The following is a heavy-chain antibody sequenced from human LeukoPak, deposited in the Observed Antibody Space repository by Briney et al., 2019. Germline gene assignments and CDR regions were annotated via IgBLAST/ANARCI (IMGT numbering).Heavy chain of an antibody. CDR3: ARGHYYTDMLTNYWVRYFDY. CDR1: GFTFSNYG. V-gene: IGHV3-33*01. CDR2: VWSDGTTK. Sequence: PGRSLRLSCAASGFTFSNYGMHWVRQAPGKGLEWVAVVWSDGTTKNNADSVKGRFTISRDNSKNTLYMQMNSLRAEGTAVYCCARGHYYTDMLTNYWVRYFDYWGQGTLVTVSS. D-gene: IGHD3-9*01. J-gene: IGHJ4*02.